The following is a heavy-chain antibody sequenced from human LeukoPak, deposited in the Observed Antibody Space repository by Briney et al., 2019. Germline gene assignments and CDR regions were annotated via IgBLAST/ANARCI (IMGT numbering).Heavy chain of an antibody. Sequence: GGSLRLSCAASGFTFSSYWMSWVRQAPGKGLEWVANIKQDGSEEVYVDSVKGRFTISRDNSKNTLYLQMNSLRDEDTAVYYCARRLGGANSFDYWGQGTLVTVSS. CDR1: GFTFSSYW. J-gene: IGHJ4*02. CDR3: ARRLGGANSFDY. D-gene: IGHD1-26*01. V-gene: IGHV3-7*05. CDR2: IKQDGSEE.